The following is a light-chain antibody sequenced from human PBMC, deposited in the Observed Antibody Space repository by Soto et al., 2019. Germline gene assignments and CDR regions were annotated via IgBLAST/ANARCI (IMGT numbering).Light chain of an antibody. J-gene: IGKJ5*01. CDR2: DAF. V-gene: IGKV3D-20*02. CDR1: QSVSSSY. Sequence: PGALATLSCGASQSVSSSYLAWYQQKPGLAPRLLIYDAFTRAPGIPARFSGRGSGADFTLTLSSLEPEDFAVYYCQQRSDSITFGQGTRLAVK. CDR3: QQRSDSIT.